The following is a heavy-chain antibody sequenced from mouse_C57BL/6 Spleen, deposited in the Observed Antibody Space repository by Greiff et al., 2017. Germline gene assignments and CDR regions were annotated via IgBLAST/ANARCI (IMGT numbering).Heavy chain of an antibody. V-gene: IGHV1-54*01. J-gene: IGHJ4*01. D-gene: IGHD2-1*01. CDR3: ARGAYGNYVMDY. CDR1: GYAFTNYL. CDR2: INPGSGGT. Sequence: VQLKQSGAELVRPGTSVKVSCKASGYAFTNYLIEWVKQRPGQGLEWIGVINPGSGGTNYNEKFKGKATLTADKSSSTAYMQLSSLTSEDSAVYFCARGAYGNYVMDYWGQGTSVTVSS.